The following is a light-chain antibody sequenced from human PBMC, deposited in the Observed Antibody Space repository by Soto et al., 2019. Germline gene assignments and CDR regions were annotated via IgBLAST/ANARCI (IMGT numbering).Light chain of an antibody. CDR1: QSVGSSY. V-gene: IGKV3-20*01. CDR3: QQYATSPFT. J-gene: IGKJ5*01. CDR2: GAS. Sequence: EIVVTQSPGTLSLPPGERATLSCRASQSVGSSYLAWYQQKPGQAPRVLIYGASSRATGIPDRFSGSGSGTDFTLTISRLEPEDFAVYYCQQYATSPFTFGPGTRLEI.